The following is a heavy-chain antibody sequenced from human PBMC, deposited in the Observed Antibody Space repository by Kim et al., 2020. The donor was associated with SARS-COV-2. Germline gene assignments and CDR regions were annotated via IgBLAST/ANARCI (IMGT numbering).Heavy chain of an antibody. CDR2: GGST. J-gene: IGHJ6*02. Sequence: GGSTFYADPEKGRFTISRDTSKTTLYLQMNSLRAEDTAVYYCARLPYGMDVWRQGTTVTVSS. V-gene: IGHV3-53*01. CDR3: ARLPYGMDV.